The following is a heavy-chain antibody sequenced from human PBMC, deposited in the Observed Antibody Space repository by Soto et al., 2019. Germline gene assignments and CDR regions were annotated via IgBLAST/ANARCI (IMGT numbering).Heavy chain of an antibody. CDR3: AKDLRALGRYFDRGNFDY. Sequence: GGSLRLSCAASGFTFSSYAMSWVRQAPGKGLEWVSAISGSGGSTYYADSVKGRFTISRDNSKNTLYLQMNGLRAEDTAVYYCAKDLRALGRYFDRGNFDYWGQGTLVTVSS. J-gene: IGHJ4*02. D-gene: IGHD3-9*01. CDR1: GFTFSSYA. V-gene: IGHV3-23*01. CDR2: ISGSGGST.